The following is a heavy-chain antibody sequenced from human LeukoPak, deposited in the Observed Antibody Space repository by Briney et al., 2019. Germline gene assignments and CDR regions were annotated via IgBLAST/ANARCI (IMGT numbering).Heavy chain of an antibody. J-gene: IGHJ4*02. CDR3: ARGSSGWYGYYFDY. D-gene: IGHD6-19*01. CDR1: GGSISSYY. CDR2: IYYSGST. V-gene: IGHV4-59*01. Sequence: SETLSLTCTVSGGSISSYYWNWIRQPPGKGLEYIGYIYYSGSTNYNPSLKSRITISVDTSKNQFSLKQNSVTAADTAVYYCARGSSGWYGYYFDYWGQGTLVTVSS.